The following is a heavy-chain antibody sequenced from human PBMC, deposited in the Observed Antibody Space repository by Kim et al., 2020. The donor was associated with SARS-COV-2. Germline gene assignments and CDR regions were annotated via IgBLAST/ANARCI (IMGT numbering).Heavy chain of an antibody. CDR3: AREWGYCSSTSCFTPYYYYGMVV. CDR1: GGTFSSYA. Sequence: SVKVSCKASGGTFSSYAISWVRQAPGQGLEWMGGIIPIFGTANYAQKFQGRVTITADESTSTAYMELSSLRSEDTAVYYCAREWGYCSSTSCFTPYYYYGMVVWGQGTTVTVSS. CDR2: IIPIFGTA. V-gene: IGHV1-69*13. J-gene: IGHJ6*02. D-gene: IGHD2-2*01.